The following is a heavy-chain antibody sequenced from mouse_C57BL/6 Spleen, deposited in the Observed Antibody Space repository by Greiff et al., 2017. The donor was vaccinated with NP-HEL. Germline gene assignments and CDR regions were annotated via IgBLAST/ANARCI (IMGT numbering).Heavy chain of an antibody. J-gene: IGHJ2*01. CDR1: GYTFTSYT. V-gene: IGHV1-4*01. Sequence: QVQLQQSGAELARPGASVKMSCKASGYTFTSYTMHWVKQRPGQGLEWIGYINPRSGYTKSNQKFKDKSTLPADQSSRTAYMPLSSLTAEDSAVYYCARALLNWDYFDDWGQGTTLTVSS. CDR2: INPRSGYT. D-gene: IGHD4-1*02. CDR3: ARALLNWDYFDD.